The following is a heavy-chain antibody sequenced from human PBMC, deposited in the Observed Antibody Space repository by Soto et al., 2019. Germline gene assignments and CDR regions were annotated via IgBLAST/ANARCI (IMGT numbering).Heavy chain of an antibody. CDR1: GFTVSSKY. J-gene: IGHJ6*02. CDR2: FWSAGLI. V-gene: IGHV3-53*01. Sequence: GGSLRLSCAASGFTVSSKYMSWVRQAPGKGLEWVSIFWSAGLIYYADSVRGRFTISRDISKNILYLEMTSLRADDTAVYYCAREAPMDVWGQGTTVTVSS. CDR3: AREAPMDV.